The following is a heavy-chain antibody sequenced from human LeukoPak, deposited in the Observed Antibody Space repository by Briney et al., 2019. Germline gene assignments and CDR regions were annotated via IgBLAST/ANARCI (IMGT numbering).Heavy chain of an antibody. CDR1: GFTFSSYE. Sequence: PGRSLRLSCAASGFTFSSYEMNWVRQAPGKGLEWVSYISSRGSTIYYADSVKGRFTISRDNTKHSLYLQMNSLRAEDTAVYYCARGTIIAHWGQGTLVTVSS. CDR3: ARGTIIAH. CDR2: ISSRGSTI. D-gene: IGHD2-21*01. J-gene: IGHJ4*02. V-gene: IGHV3-48*03.